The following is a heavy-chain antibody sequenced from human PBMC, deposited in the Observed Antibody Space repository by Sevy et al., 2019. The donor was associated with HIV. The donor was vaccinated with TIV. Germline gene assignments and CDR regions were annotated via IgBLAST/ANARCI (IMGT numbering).Heavy chain of an antibody. CDR1: GGSITSLY. CDR2: IYYNGHI. Sequence: SETLSLTCTVSGGSITSLYWNWIRQPPRKGLEWIANIYYNGHINYNPSLKSRATLSLDTSKNQFSLRLSSVTAADTAMYYCAGENAWGRGYSWGQGTLVTVSS. V-gene: IGHV4-59*08. D-gene: IGHD1-26*01. J-gene: IGHJ4*02. CDR3: AGENAWGRGYS.